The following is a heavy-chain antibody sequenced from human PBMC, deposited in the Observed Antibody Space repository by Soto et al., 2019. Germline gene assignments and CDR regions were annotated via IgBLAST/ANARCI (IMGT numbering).Heavy chain of an antibody. CDR1: GGSFSGYY. D-gene: IGHD3-10*01. V-gene: IGHV4-34*01. CDR2: INHSGST. Sequence: QVQLQQWGAGLLKPSETLSLTCAVYGGSFSGYYWSWIRQPPGKGLEWIGEINHSGSTNYNPSLKIRVTISVDTSKDQFSLKLSSVTAADTAVYYCARGSPSWGYYRRTKIFDYWGQGTLVTVSS. CDR3: ARGSPSWGYYRRTKIFDY. J-gene: IGHJ4*02.